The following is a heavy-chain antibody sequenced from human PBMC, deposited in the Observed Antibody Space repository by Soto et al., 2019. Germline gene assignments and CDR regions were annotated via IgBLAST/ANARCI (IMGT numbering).Heavy chain of an antibody. Sequence: EVQLLESGGGLVQPGGSLRLSCAASGFTFSSYAMSWVRQAPGKGLEWVSVISGSGGSTYYADSVKGRFTISRDNSKNTLYLQMNSLRAEDTAVYYCAKTLYYYDTGGYQWGRGTLVTVSS. CDR3: AKTLYYYDTGGYQ. J-gene: IGHJ4*02. D-gene: IGHD3-22*01. CDR1: GFTFSSYA. CDR2: ISGSGGST. V-gene: IGHV3-23*01.